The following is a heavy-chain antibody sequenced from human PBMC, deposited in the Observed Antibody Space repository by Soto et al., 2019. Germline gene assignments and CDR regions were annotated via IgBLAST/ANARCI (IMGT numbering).Heavy chain of an antibody. V-gene: IGHV4-61*05. CDR2: IYYSGST. CDR3: ARDQATVTTYYYYYMDV. Sequence: SETLSLTCTVSGASISSSHYYWGWIRQPPGKGLEWIGYIYYSGSTNYNPSLKSRVTISVDTSKNQFSLKLSSVTAADTAVYYCARDQATVTTYYYYYMDVWGKGTTVTVSS. J-gene: IGHJ6*03. D-gene: IGHD4-17*01. CDR1: GASISSSHYY.